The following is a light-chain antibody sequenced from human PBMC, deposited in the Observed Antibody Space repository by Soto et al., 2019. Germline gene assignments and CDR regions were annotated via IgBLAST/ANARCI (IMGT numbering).Light chain of an antibody. V-gene: IGKV3-15*01. CDR1: QSVSSN. CDR2: GAS. Sequence: MLISQDRTTVAEGTGVSLGPCRRASQSVSSNLAWYQQKPGQAPRLLIYGASTRATGILARFSGIRSGSAVTPSLINLQSEHSAVYHSQQYNNWPLTFGGGTKVDIK. J-gene: IGKJ4*01. CDR3: QQYNNWPLT.